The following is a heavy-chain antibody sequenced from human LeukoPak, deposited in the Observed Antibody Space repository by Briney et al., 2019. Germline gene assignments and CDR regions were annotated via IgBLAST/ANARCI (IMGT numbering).Heavy chain of an antibody. J-gene: IGHJ4*02. D-gene: IGHD3-22*01. V-gene: IGHV4-34*01. CDR3: ARYYCDSSGYYFDY. CDR1: GGSFSGYY. Sequence: PSETLSLTCAVYGGSFSGYYWSWIRQPPGKGLEWIGEINHSGSTNYNPSLKSRVTISVDTSKNQLSLKLSSVTAADTAVYYCARYYCDSSGYYFDYWGQGTLVTVSS. CDR2: INHSGST.